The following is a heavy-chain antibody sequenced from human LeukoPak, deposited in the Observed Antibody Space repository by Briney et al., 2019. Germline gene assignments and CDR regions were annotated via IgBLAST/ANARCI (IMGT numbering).Heavy chain of an antibody. Sequence: GGSLRLSCAASGFTFSRYWMTWVRQAPGKGLEWVAKIKEDGSDKYYVDSLKGRFTISKDNAKNSLYMQMNSLRAEDTAVYYCARLYSYAMDVWGQGTTVIVSS. CDR1: GFTFSRYW. CDR2: IKEDGSDK. J-gene: IGHJ6*02. V-gene: IGHV3-7*01. CDR3: ARLYSYAMDV.